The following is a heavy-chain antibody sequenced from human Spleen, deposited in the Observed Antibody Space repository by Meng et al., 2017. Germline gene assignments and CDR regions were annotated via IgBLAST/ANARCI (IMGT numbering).Heavy chain of an antibody. Sequence: VQVVESGGGVVQPGRFLSLSCAASGFTFSSYGMHWVRQAPGKGLEWVAVIWYDGSNKYYADSVKGRFTISRDNSKNTLYLQMNSLRAEDTAVYYCARAAVGATTPRYWGQGTLVTVS. J-gene: IGHJ4*02. CDR2: IWYDGSNK. D-gene: IGHD1-26*01. CDR1: GFTFSSYG. V-gene: IGHV3-33*01. CDR3: ARAAVGATTPRY.